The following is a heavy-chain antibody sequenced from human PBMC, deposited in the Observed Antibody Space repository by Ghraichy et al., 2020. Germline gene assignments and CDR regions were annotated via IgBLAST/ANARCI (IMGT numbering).Heavy chain of an antibody. J-gene: IGHJ6*02. CDR1: GFTFSSYA. CDR3: ARDDLWFGDSYYYGMDV. Sequence: GESLNISCAASGFTFSSYAMHWVRQAPGKGLEWVAVISYDGSNKYYADSVKGRFTISRDNSKNTLYLQMNSLRAEDTAVYYCARDDLWFGDSYYYGMDVWGQGTTVTVSS. CDR2: ISYDGSNK. V-gene: IGHV3-30-3*01. D-gene: IGHD3-10*01.